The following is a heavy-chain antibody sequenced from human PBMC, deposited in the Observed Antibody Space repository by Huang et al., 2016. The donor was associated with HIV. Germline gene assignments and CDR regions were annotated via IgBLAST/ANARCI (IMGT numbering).Heavy chain of an antibody. V-gene: IGHV1-3*01. CDR3: ARDKEAGTPFFDP. D-gene: IGHD6-19*01. J-gene: IGHJ5*02. Sequence: QVQLVQSGAEVEKPGASVNLSCKASGFNFLTYALHWVRQAPGQRLEWMGWINGYVLTKYSQKFQGRVTITRDRSASTVYVDFKSLTYEDTAVYYCARDKEAGTPFFDPWGQGTLVTVSS. CDR1: GFNFLTYA. CDR2: INGYVLT.